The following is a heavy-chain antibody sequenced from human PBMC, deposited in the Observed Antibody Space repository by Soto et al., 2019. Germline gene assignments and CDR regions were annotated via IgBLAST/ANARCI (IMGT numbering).Heavy chain of an antibody. CDR3: GRGIQTYYGGEV. CDR2: VNFDGRTT. J-gene: IGHJ6*02. Sequence: EEQLVESGGGLVQPGGSLRVSCAASGFTFSNYWMHWVRQVPGKGLVWVSRVNFDGRTTDYADSVEGRFTISRDNARKTVYLKMNRVRAKGTAVYLWGRGIQTYYGGEVWGQGTTVTVSS. V-gene: IGHV3-74*01. CDR1: GFTFSNYW.